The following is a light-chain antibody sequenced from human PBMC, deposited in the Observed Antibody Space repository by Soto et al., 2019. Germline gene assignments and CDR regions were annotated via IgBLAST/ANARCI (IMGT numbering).Light chain of an antibody. V-gene: IGKV3-11*01. Sequence: EIVLTQSPVTLSLSPGERATLSCRATRSVNNFVAWYQQKPGQAPSLLISDVSNRATGIPDRFSGSGSGTDFTLTINSLEPEDFAVYFCHQRAGWPPTFGGGTKVEIK. CDR2: DVS. CDR3: HQRAGWPPT. J-gene: IGKJ4*01. CDR1: RSVNNF.